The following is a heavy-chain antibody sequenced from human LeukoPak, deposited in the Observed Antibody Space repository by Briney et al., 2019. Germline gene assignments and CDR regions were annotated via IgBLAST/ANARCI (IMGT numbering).Heavy chain of an antibody. V-gene: IGHV4-59*10. CDR3: ARSIKELNSSGWDI. D-gene: IGHD6-19*01. CDR1: GGSFSGYY. CDR2: IYTSGST. J-gene: IGHJ4*02. Sequence: PSETLSLTCAVYGGSFSGYYWSWIRQPPGKGLEWIGRIYTSGSTNYNPSLKSRVTMSVDTSKNQFSLKLSSVTAADTAVYYCARSIKELNSSGWDIWGQGTLVTVSS.